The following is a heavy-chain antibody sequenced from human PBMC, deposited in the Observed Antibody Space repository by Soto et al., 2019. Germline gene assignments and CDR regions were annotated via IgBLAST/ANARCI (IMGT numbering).Heavy chain of an antibody. Sequence: GGSLRLSCAASGFTFSSYAMSWVRQAPGKGLEWVSAISGSGGSTNYADSVKGRFTISRDNSKNTLYLQMNSLRAEDTAVYYCAKHWGYGDGYYFDYWGQGTLVTVSS. CDR3: AKHWGYGDGYYFDY. D-gene: IGHD4-17*01. J-gene: IGHJ4*02. CDR2: ISGSGGST. CDR1: GFTFSSYA. V-gene: IGHV3-23*01.